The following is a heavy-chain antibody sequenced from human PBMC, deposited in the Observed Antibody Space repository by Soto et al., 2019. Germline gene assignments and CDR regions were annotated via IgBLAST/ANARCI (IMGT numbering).Heavy chain of an antibody. J-gene: IGHJ4*02. Sequence: EVQLLESGGGLVQPGGSLRLSCAASGFTFSSYAMSWVRQAPGKGLEWVSAISGSGGSTYYADSVKGRFTISRDNSKNTLDLQMNSLRAEDTAVYYCAKVLDYIWGSYRSDSDYWGQGTLVTVSS. CDR3: AKVLDYIWGSYRSDSDY. D-gene: IGHD3-16*02. CDR1: GFTFSSYA. CDR2: ISGSGGST. V-gene: IGHV3-23*01.